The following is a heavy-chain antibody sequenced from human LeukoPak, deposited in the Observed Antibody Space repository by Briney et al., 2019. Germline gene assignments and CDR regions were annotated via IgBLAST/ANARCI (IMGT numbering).Heavy chain of an antibody. Sequence: AGGSLRLSCAASGFTVSSNYMSWVRQAPGKGLEWVSVIYSGGSTYYADSVKGRFTISRDNSKNTLYLQMNSLRAEDTAVYYCARESARLGYSSSWFDYWGQGTLVTVSS. CDR1: GFTVSSNY. V-gene: IGHV3-53*01. D-gene: IGHD6-13*01. CDR2: IYSGGST. CDR3: ARESARLGYSSSWFDY. J-gene: IGHJ4*02.